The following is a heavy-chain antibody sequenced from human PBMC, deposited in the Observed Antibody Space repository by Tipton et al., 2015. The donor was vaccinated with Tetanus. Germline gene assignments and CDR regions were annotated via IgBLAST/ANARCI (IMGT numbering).Heavy chain of an antibody. V-gene: IGHV3-23*01. CDR3: AKEALGVLNL. Sequence: SLRLSCAASGFTFNNYAMSWVRQAPGNGLEWVAAISGSRLTPYYADSVKGRFTISRDNSKNTLSLQLNSLRADDTAIYYCAKEALGVLNLWGKGTTVIVSS. D-gene: IGHD1-14*01. CDR2: ISGSRLTP. CDR1: GFTFNNYA. J-gene: IGHJ6*04.